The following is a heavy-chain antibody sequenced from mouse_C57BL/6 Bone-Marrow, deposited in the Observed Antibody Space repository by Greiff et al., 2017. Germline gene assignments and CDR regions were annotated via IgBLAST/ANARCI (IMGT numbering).Heavy chain of an antibody. D-gene: IGHD1-1*01. CDR3: ARSRTTVVPFAY. Sequence: VQLQQSGAELVRPGPSVKVSCKASGYAFTNYLIEWVKQRPGQGLEWIGVINPGSGGTNYNEKFKGKATLTADKSSSTAYMQLSSLTSEDSAVYFCARSRTTVVPFAYWGQGTLVTVSA. J-gene: IGHJ3*01. V-gene: IGHV1-54*01. CDR1: GYAFTNYL. CDR2: INPGSGGT.